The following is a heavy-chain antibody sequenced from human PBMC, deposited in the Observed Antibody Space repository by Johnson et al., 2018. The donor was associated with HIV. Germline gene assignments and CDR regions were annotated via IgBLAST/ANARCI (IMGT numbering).Heavy chain of an antibody. CDR2: IWYDGSNK. CDR3: ARDEPIVVVVAAIGDAFDI. V-gene: IGHV3-30*19. D-gene: IGHD2-15*01. J-gene: IGHJ3*02. CDR1: GFTFSSYG. Sequence: QVQLVESGGGVVQPGRSLRLSCAASGFTFSSYGMHWVRQAPGKGLEWVAVIWYDGSNKYYTDSVKGRFTISRDNSKNTLYLQMNSLRAEDTAVYYCARDEPIVVVVAAIGDAFDIWGQGTMVTVSS.